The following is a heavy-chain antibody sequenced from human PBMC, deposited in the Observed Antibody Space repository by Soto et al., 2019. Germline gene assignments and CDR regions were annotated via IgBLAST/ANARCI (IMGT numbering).Heavy chain of an antibody. D-gene: IGHD3-22*01. CDR1: GGTFSSYA. CDR3: ARAAYYYESSGYYPGDY. Sequence: SVKVSCKASGGTFSSYAISWVRQAPGQGLEWMGGIIPIFGTANYAQKFQGRVTITADASTSTAYMELSSLRSEDTAVYYCARAAYYYESSGYYPGDYWGQGTLVTVSS. CDR2: IIPIFGTA. J-gene: IGHJ4*02. V-gene: IGHV1-69*13.